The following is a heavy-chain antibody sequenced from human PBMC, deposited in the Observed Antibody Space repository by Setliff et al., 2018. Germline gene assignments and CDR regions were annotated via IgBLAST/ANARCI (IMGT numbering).Heavy chain of an antibody. D-gene: IGHD2-15*01. J-gene: IGHJ4*02. CDR3: ARTCSGSGCYAGLES. Sequence: GGSLRLSCAASGFTFSCYWMSWVRQAPGKGLEWVSNIKQDGSEKHYVDSVKGRFTISRDNAKNSLYLQLNSLRAEDTAVYYCARTCSGSGCYAGLESWGQGTPVTVSS. CDR2: IKQDGSEK. V-gene: IGHV3-7*01. CDR1: GFTFSCYW.